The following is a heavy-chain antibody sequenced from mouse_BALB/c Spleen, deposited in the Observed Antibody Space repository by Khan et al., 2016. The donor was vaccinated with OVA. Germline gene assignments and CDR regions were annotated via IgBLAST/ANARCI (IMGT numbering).Heavy chain of an antibody. CDR1: GFSLTSYG. V-gene: IGHV2-6-1*01. J-gene: IGHJ1*01. CDR3: ARQIFPGYFEV. Sequence: QVQLKESGPGLVAPSQSLSITCTISGFSLTSYGIHWVRQPPGKGLEWLVVIWSDGKTTYNSALKSRLNIIKDNSKSQVFLKMNSLQTDDTAMYYGARQIFPGYFEVWGAGNTVTVSS. CDR2: IWSDGKT.